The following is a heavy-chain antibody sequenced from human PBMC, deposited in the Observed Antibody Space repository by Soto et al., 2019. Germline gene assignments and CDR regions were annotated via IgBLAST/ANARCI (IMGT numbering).Heavy chain of an antibody. V-gene: IGHV4-59*01. CDR2: MYNTGST. CDR1: GDSISSYY. J-gene: IGHJ6*02. D-gene: IGHD2-21*02. Sequence: SETLSLTCAVSGDSISSYYCMWIRQPPGKGLEWIGYMYNTGSTVYNPPFKSRVTISVDTSKNQFSLKLNSVTAADTAVYYCARDLWGYCGTDCYPLDVWGQGTTVTVSS. CDR3: ARDLWGYCGTDCYPLDV.